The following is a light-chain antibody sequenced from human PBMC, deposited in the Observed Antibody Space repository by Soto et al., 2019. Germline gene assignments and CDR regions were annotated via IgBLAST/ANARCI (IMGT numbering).Light chain of an antibody. CDR1: QTISSH. J-gene: IGKJ1*01. V-gene: IGKV1-39*01. Sequence: DIQMTQSPSSLSASVGDRVTITCRASQTISSHLNWYQQKPGEAPTLLISSTSNLHNGVPSRFRGSGSGTDFTLTISSLQPEDFATYYCQQSYSMWTFGQGTRVNIK. CDR2: STS. CDR3: QQSYSMWT.